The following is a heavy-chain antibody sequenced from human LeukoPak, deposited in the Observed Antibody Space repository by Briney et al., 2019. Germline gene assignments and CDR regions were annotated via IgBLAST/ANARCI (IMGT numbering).Heavy chain of an antibody. J-gene: IGHJ6*03. CDR3: ATAPPSYDILTGPTKDYMDV. CDR1: GYTFTDYY. V-gene: IGHV1-69-2*01. CDR2: VDPEDGET. Sequence: ASVKVSCKVSGYTFTDYYMHWVQQAPGKGLEWMGLVDPEDGETIHAEKFQGRVTITADTSTDTAYMELSSLRSEDTAVYYCATAPPSYDILTGPTKDYMDVWGKGTTVTVSS. D-gene: IGHD3-9*01.